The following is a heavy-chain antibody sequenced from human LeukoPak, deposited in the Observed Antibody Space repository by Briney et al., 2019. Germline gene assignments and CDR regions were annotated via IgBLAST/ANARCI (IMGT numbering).Heavy chain of an antibody. CDR1: GFTFSSYA. J-gene: IGHJ3*02. CDR3: AKSITMIVVVITDAFDI. Sequence: PGGSLRLSCAASGFTFSSYAMSWVRQAPGKGLEWVSAISGSGGSTYYADSVEGRFTISRDNSKNTLYLQMNSLRAEDTAVYYCAKSITMIVVVITDAFDIWGQGTMVTVSS. V-gene: IGHV3-23*01. D-gene: IGHD3-22*01. CDR2: ISGSGGST.